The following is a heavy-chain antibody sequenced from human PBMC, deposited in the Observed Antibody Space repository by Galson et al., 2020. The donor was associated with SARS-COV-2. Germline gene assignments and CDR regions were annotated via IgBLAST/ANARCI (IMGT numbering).Heavy chain of an antibody. CDR3: ARGRGNGVTGKNYFYYMDG. CDR1: AGTLRTYA. CDR2: IIPLSGTT. J-gene: IGHJ6*03. D-gene: IGHD2-8*01. Sequence: SVKVSCKASAGTLRTYAINWVRLAPGQGLEWMGGIIPLSGTTNFAQKFQGRVTITADESGSTGYMELTSLRSDDTAVYYCARGRGNGVTGKNYFYYMDGWGKGTTVTVSS. V-gene: IGHV1-69*13.